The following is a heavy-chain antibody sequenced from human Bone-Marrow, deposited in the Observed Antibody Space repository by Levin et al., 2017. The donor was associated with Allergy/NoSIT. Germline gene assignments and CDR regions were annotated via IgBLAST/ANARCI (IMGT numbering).Heavy chain of an antibody. J-gene: IGHJ5*02. CDR3: AKNSAEYDILTGYYRNWFDP. Sequence: SQTLSLTCTVSGGSISSGAYYWSWIRQHPGQGLEWIGYIYYSGTTYYNPSLKSRVTISVDTSKNQFSLKLSSATAADTAVYYCAKNSAEYDILTGYYRNWFDPWGQGTLVTVSS. CDR2: IYYSGTT. CDR1: GGSISSGAYY. V-gene: IGHV4-31*03. D-gene: IGHD3-9*01.